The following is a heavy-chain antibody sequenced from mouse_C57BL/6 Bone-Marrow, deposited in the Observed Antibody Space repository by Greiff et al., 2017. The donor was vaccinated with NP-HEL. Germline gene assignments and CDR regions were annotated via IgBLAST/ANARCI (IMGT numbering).Heavy chain of an antibody. CDR1: GYTFTDYY. V-gene: IGHV1-19*01. CDR3: ARWEIYGSSYWYFDV. D-gene: IGHD1-1*01. J-gene: IGHJ1*03. Sequence: VQLQQSGPVLVKPGASVKMSCKASGYTFTDYYMNWVKQSHGKSLEWIGVINPYNGGTSYNQKFKGKATLTVDKSSSTAYMELNSLTSEDSAVYYCARWEIYGSSYWYFDVWGTGTTVTVSS. CDR2: INPYNGGT.